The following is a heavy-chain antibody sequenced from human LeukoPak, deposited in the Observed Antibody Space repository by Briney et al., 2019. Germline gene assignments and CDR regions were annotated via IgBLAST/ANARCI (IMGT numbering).Heavy chain of an antibody. CDR2: ISGSGGST. V-gene: IGHV3-23*01. CDR3: AKDVPTGGYPNPFDY. CDR1: GFTFSSYA. J-gene: IGHJ4*02. Sequence: PGASLRLSCATSGFTFSSYAMSWVRQAPGKGLEWVSAISGSGGSTYYADSVKGRFTISRDNSKNTLYLQMNSLRAEDTAVYYCAKDVPTGGYPNPFDYWGQGTLVTVSS. D-gene: IGHD1-26*01.